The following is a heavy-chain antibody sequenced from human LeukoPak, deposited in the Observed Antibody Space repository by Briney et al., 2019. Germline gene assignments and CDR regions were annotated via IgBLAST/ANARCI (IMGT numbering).Heavy chain of an antibody. V-gene: IGHV3-11*03. D-gene: IGHD2-2*01. Sequence: PGGSLRLSCAASGFTFSDYYMSWIRQAPGKGLEWVSYISGSSTHTNYADSVKGRFTISRDNAKKSLYLQMNCLRAEDTAVYYCATPGLLGYCSSAICAPPGYWGQGTLVTVSS. J-gene: IGHJ4*02. CDR1: GFTFSDYY. CDR2: ISGSSTHT. CDR3: ATPGLLGYCSSAICAPPGY.